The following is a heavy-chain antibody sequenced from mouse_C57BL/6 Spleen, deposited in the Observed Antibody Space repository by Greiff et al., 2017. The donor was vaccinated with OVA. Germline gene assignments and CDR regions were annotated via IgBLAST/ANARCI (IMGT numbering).Heavy chain of an antibody. V-gene: IGHV1-69*01. CDR3: ARGGYAMDD. Sequence: QVQLQQPGAELVMPGASVKLSCKASGYTFTSYWMHWVKQRPGQGLEWIGEIDPSDSYTNYNQKFKGKSTLTVDKSSSTAYRQRSSLTSEDAAVYYCARGGYAMDDWGQGTSGTGSS. CDR1: GYTFTSYW. CDR2: IDPSDSYT. J-gene: IGHJ4*01.